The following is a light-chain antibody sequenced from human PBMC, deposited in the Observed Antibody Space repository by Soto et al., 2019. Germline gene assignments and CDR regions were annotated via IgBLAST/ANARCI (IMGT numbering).Light chain of an antibody. CDR1: RSVSDSY. CDR2: GTF. CDR3: QHYGSSQYT. Sequence: EXXXTQSXGXXSLSPGERATLSCRASRSVSDSYIAWYQQKPGQAPRLLIYGTFTRATGIPDRFSGSGSGTDFTLTISRLEPEDFAVFYCQHYGSSQYTFGQGTKLEFK. J-gene: IGKJ2*01. V-gene: IGKV3-20*01.